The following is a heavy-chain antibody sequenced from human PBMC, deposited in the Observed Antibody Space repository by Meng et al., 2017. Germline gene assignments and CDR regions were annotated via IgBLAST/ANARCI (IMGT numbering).Heavy chain of an antibody. CDR1: GDSVSSNSAA. D-gene: IGHD1-26*01. V-gene: IGHV6-1*01. Sequence: QIQLQHPGPRLVKPSQTLSLICAISGDSVSSNSAAWNWIRQSPSRGLEWLGRAYYRSKWYHDYAESVKSRISIDPDTSKNQFSLQLRSVTPEDSAVYYCARGSYSFDSWGQRTLVTVSS. CDR2: AYYRSKWYH. CDR3: ARGSYSFDS. J-gene: IGHJ4*02.